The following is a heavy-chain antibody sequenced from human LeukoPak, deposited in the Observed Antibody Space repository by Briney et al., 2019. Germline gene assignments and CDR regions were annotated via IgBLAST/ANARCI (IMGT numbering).Heavy chain of an antibody. V-gene: IGHV1-8*03. D-gene: IGHD1-26*01. CDR3: ARLVGATNYYMDV. CDR2: MNPNSGNT. Sequence: ASVKVSCKTSGYTLTNYDINWVRQATGQGLEWMGWMNPNSGNTGYTQKFQGRVTITRDTSISTAYMELSSLRSEDTAVYYCARLVGATNYYMDVWGKGTTVTVSS. CDR1: GYTLTNYD. J-gene: IGHJ6*03.